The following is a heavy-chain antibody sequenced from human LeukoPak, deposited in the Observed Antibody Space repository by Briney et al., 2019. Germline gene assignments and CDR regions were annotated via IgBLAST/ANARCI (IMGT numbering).Heavy chain of an antibody. CDR3: ARAHHCYDSSGPFDY. J-gene: IGHJ4*02. Sequence: EASVKVSCKASGYTFTSYGISWVRQAPGQGLEWMGWISAYNGNTNYAQKLQGRVTMTTDISTSTAYMELRSLRSDDTAVYYCARAHHCYDSSGPFDYWGQGTLVTVSS. V-gene: IGHV1-18*01. CDR1: GYTFTSYG. CDR2: ISAYNGNT. D-gene: IGHD3-22*01.